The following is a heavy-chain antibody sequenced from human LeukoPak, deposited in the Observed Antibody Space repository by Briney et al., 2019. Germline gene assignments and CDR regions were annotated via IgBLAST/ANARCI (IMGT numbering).Heavy chain of an antibody. CDR1: GGSISSYY. V-gene: IGHV4-34*01. D-gene: IGHD3-9*01. J-gene: IGHJ4*02. CDR3: ARWVLTGYYVDY. Sequence: PSETLSLTCTVSGGSISSYYWSWIRQPPGKGLEWIGEINHSGSTNYNPSLKSRVTISVDTSKNQFSLKLSSVTAADTAVYYCARWVLTGYYVDYWGQGTLVTVSS. CDR2: INHSGST.